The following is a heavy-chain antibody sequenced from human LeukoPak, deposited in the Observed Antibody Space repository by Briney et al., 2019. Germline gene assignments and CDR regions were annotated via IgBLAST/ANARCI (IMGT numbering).Heavy chain of an antibody. Sequence: SETLSLTCTVSGGSISSGSYYWSWIRQPAGKGLEWIGRVYTSGSTNYNPSLKSRVTISVDTSKNQFSLKLSSVTAADTAVYYCARRDGSGSYYNVYFDYWGQGTLVTVSS. D-gene: IGHD3-10*01. CDR1: GGSISSGSYY. CDR2: VYTSGST. J-gene: IGHJ4*02. CDR3: ARRDGSGSYYNVYFDY. V-gene: IGHV4-61*02.